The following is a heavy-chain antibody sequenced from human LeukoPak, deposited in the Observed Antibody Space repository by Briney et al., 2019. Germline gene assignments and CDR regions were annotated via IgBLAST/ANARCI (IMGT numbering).Heavy chain of an antibody. CDR3: AGAFSGSGSYYSEMLYYYYYMDV. J-gene: IGHJ6*03. D-gene: IGHD3-10*01. CDR1: GDSISSYY. V-gene: IGHV4-59*01. CDR2: IYYSGNT. Sequence: SETLSLTCTVSGDSISSYYWSWIRQPPGKGLEWIGYIYYSGNTKYNPSLKSRVTISVDTSKNQISLKLNSVTAADTAVYYCAGAFSGSGSYYSEMLYYYYYMDVWGKGTTVTISS.